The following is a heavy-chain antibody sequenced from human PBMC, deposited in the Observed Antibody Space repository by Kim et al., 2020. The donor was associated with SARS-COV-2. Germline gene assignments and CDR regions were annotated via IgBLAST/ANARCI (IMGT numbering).Heavy chain of an antibody. J-gene: IGHJ3*02. Sequence: DGSNKDYADSVKGRFNISRDNSKNTLYLQMNSLRAEDTAVYYCAQAFDIWGQGTMVTVSS. CDR3: AQAFDI. CDR2: DGSNK. V-gene: IGHV3-30*02.